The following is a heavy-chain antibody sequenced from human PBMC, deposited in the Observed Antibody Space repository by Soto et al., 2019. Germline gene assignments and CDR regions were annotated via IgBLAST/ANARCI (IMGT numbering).Heavy chain of an antibody. D-gene: IGHD2-2*01. V-gene: IGHV3-9*01. Sequence: GGSLRLSCAASGFTFDDYAMHWVRQAPGKGLEWVSGISWNSGSIGYADSVKGRFTISRDNAKNSLYLQMNSLRAEDTALYYCAKENVVVPAAIEGSNWFDPWGQGTLVTVSS. CDR1: GFTFDDYA. CDR3: AKENVVVPAAIEGSNWFDP. J-gene: IGHJ5*02. CDR2: ISWNSGSI.